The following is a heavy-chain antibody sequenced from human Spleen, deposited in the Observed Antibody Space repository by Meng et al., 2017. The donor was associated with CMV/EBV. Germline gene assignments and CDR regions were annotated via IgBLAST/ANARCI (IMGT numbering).Heavy chain of an antibody. D-gene: IGHD3-3*01. CDR1: GYTFTGHY. CDR3: ARDRDTLVFGVITLSPGDY. Sequence: ASVKVSCKASGYTFTGHYIHWVRQAPGQGLEWMGWINPNTGGTNYAQKFQGRVTMTRDTSISTAYMELSSLRSDDTAVYYCARDRDTLVFGVITLSPGDYWGQGTLVTVSS. CDR2: INPNTGGT. V-gene: IGHV1-2*02. J-gene: IGHJ4*02.